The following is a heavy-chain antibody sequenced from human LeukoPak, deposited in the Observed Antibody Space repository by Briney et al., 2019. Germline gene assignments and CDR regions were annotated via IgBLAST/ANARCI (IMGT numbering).Heavy chain of an antibody. Sequence: ASVKVSCKASGYTFTSYYMHWVRQAPGQGLEWMGIINPSGGSTSYAQKFQGRVTMTRDTSTSTVYMELSSLRSEDTAVYYCAILNGVVTAIQVFMDVWGKGTTVTVSS. J-gene: IGHJ6*03. CDR3: AILNGVVTAIQVFMDV. V-gene: IGHV1-46*01. CDR1: GYTFTSYY. D-gene: IGHD2-21*02. CDR2: INPSGGST.